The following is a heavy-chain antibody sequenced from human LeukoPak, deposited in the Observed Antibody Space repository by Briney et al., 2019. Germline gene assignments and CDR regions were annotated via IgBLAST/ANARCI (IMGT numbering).Heavy chain of an antibody. V-gene: IGHV4-34*01. CDR1: GGSFSGYY. CDR2: INHSGST. Sequence: PSETLSLTCAVYGGSFSGYYWSWIRQPPGKGLEWIGEINHSGSTNYNPSLKSRVTISVDTSKNQFSLKLSSVTAADTAVYYCARPRITFGGVIDAPMDVWAKGPRSPSP. J-gene: IGHJ6*03. CDR3: ARPRITFGGVIDAPMDV. D-gene: IGHD3-16*02.